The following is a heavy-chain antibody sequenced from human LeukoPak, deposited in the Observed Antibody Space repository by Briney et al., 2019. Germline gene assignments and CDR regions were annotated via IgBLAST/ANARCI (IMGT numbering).Heavy chain of an antibody. CDR1: GLTFRTYS. CDR2: ISSGGSTI. CDR3: ARRRDSGSLQHFDY. V-gene: IGHV3-48*04. Sequence: RTGGSLRLSCAASGLTFRTYSMNWVRQAPGKGLEWVSYISSGGSTIYYADSVKGRFAISRDNAKNSLYLQMNSLRAEDTAVYYCARRRDSGSLQHFDYWGQGTLVTVSS. J-gene: IGHJ4*02. D-gene: IGHD1-26*01.